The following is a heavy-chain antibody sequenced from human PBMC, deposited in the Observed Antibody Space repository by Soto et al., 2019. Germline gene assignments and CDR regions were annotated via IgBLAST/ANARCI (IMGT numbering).Heavy chain of an antibody. CDR1: VFTFSDYW. J-gene: IGHJ5*02. CDR2: IKYDGSEE. V-gene: IGHV3-7*05. D-gene: IGHD5-12*01. CDR3: ARFASGKSAST. Sequence: EVQVVESGGGLVQPGGSLRLSCTGSVFTFSDYWMSWARQAPGKGLEWVANIKYDGSEEYYVDSVRGRFTISSDNAMNSLHLQMNRLRADDTAVYYCARFASGKSASTWGQGTLVTVSS.